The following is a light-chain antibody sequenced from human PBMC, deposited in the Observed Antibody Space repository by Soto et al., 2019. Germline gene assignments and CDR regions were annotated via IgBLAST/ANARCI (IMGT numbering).Light chain of an antibody. Sequence: EIVLTQCPSTLSLSPGAMATLSFRASQSVSSYLAWYQQKPGQAPRLLIYDASNRATGIPTRFSGSGSGTDFTLTISSLEPEDFAVYYCQQRSNWPTFGQGTKVDIK. CDR3: QQRSNWPT. CDR2: DAS. CDR1: QSVSSY. J-gene: IGKJ1*01. V-gene: IGKV3-11*01.